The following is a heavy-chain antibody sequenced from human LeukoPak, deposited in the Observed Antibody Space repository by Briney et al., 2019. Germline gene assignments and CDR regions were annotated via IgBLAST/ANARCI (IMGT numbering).Heavy chain of an antibody. V-gene: IGHV3-30*02. J-gene: IGHJ4*02. CDR1: GFTFSTYG. Sequence: GGSLRLSCAASGFTFSTYGIHWVRQAPGKGLEWVALIRYDGSNTYYADSVRGRFTVSRDNSKSTLYLQMNSLRLEDTALYYCASRPPTGYAYLGVFDYWGQGTLVTVSS. CDR3: ASRPPTGYAYLGVFDY. D-gene: IGHD3-9*01. CDR2: IRYDGSNT.